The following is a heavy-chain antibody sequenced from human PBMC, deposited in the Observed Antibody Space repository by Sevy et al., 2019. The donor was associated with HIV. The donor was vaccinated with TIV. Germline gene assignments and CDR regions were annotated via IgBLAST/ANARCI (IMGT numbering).Heavy chain of an antibody. J-gene: IGHJ4*02. Sequence: GGSLRLSCAASGFTVSSNYMSWVRQAPGKGLEWVSVIYSGGSTYYADSVKGRFTISRDNSKNTLYLQMNSLRAEDTAVYYCAREMWESSIRYGFDYWGQGTLVTVSS. CDR1: GFTVSSNY. D-gene: IGHD6-13*01. V-gene: IGHV3-53*01. CDR3: AREMWESSIRYGFDY. CDR2: IYSGGST.